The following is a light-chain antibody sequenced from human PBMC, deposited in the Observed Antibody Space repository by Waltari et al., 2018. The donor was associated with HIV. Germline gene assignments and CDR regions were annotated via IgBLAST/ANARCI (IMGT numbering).Light chain of an antibody. J-gene: IGLJ3*02. Sequence: QSALTQPASVSGSPGQSITISCTGTSSAIGGYTYVSWYQQHPGKAPKLMIYDVSKRPSGVSNRFSGSKSGNTASLTISGLQAEDETDYYCCSYAGSRTWVFGGGTKLTVL. V-gene: IGLV2-23*02. CDR1: SSAIGGYTY. CDR2: DVS. CDR3: CSYAGSRTWV.